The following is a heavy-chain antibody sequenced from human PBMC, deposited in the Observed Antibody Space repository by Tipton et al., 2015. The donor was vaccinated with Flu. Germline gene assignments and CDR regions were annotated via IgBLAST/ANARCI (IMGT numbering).Heavy chain of an antibody. J-gene: IGHJ6*02. Sequence: TLSLTCTVSGDSISSYYWSWIRQPAGKGLEWIGRIYTSGSTNYNPSLKSRVTMSVDTSKNQFPLKLSSVTAADTAVYYCARDSQQLVHRYYYYGMDVWGQGTTVTVSS. V-gene: IGHV4-4*07. CDR1: GDSISSYY. CDR2: IYTSGST. CDR3: ARDSQQLVHRYYYYGMDV. D-gene: IGHD6-13*01.